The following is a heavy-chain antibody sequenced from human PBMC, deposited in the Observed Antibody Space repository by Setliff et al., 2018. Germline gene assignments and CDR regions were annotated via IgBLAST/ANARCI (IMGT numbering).Heavy chain of an antibody. D-gene: IGHD2-21*01. V-gene: IGHV4-38-2*01. J-gene: IGHJ3*02. CDR3: ARVALVVVIRNAFDI. Sequence: KPSETLSLTCAVSGYSISSGYYWGWIRQPPGKGLEWIGSIYHSGSTYYNPSLKSRVTISVDTSKNQFSLKLSSVTAADTAVYYCARVALVVVIRNAFDIWGQGTMVTVSS. CDR1: GYSISSGYY. CDR2: IYHSGST.